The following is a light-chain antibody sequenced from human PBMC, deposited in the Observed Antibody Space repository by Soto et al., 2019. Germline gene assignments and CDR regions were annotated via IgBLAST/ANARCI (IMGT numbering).Light chain of an antibody. J-gene: IGLJ2*01. Sequence: QSALTQPASVSGSPGQSITISCTGTSSDVGRYNYVSWYQQHPGKAPKLIIYDVSNRPSEISHRFSGSKSGDTASLTISGLQAEDDADYYCSSYTSSSTLVFGGGTKLTVL. CDR3: SSYTSSSTLV. CDR1: SSDVGRYNY. V-gene: IGLV2-14*01. CDR2: DVS.